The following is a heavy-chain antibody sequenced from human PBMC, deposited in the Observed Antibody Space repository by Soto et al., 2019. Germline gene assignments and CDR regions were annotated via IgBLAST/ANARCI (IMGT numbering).Heavy chain of an antibody. CDR2: INVGNGNT. V-gene: IGHV1-3*01. J-gene: IGHJ4*02. CDR3: GTPQDYDGCLDS. CDR1: GYTFTSYN. D-gene: IGHD3-22*01. Sequence: ASVKVSCKTPGYTFTSYNIHWVRQAPGQRLEWMGWINVGNGNTRYSQKFQGRLTLTRDTPGNTAYLELNSLISEDTAVYYCGTPQDYDGCLDSWGQGTLVTVSS.